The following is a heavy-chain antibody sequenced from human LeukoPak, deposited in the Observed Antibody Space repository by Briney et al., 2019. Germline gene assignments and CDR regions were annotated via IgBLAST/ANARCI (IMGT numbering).Heavy chain of an antibody. V-gene: IGHV1-18*01. CDR2: IGRDGDDR. Sequence: ASVKVSCKTSGYTFSNYGISWVRQAPGQGLEWMGWIGRDGDDRKYAAKVQGKVTMTKDTSTSTAYMELRSLTSDDTAVYYCVRGMAVAGIYLYWGQGTLVTVSS. CDR3: VRGMAVAGIYLY. CDR1: GYTFSNYG. J-gene: IGHJ4*01. D-gene: IGHD6-19*01.